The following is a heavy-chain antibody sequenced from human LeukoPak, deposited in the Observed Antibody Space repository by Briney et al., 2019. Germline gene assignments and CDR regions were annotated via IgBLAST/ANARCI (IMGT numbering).Heavy chain of an antibody. D-gene: IGHD3-16*02. J-gene: IGHJ4*02. V-gene: IGHV3-23*01. CDR3: ARDQAYDYVWGSNRYAY. Sequence: GGSLRLSCAASVFTFNSHAMSWVRQAPGKGLEWVSGISGGGGSTYHADFVKGRFTISRDNSKNTPSLQMNSLRVEDTALYYCARDQAYDYVWGSNRYAYWGQGTLVTVSS. CDR2: ISGGGGST. CDR1: VFTFNSHA.